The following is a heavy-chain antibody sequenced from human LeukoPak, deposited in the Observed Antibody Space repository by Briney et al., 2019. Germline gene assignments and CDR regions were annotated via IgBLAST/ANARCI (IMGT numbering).Heavy chain of an antibody. V-gene: IGHV1-8*01. J-gene: IGHJ4*02. CDR3: ARPLRGYSPFDS. Sequence: ASVKVSCKASGCTFTSYDINWVRQATGQGLEWMGWMNPSTGRTGSAQRFQGRVTMTINTSTSTAYMELRSLRSEDTAVYYCARPLRGYSPFDSWGQGTLVTVSS. CDR2: MNPSTGRT. D-gene: IGHD5-18*01. CDR1: GCTFTSYD.